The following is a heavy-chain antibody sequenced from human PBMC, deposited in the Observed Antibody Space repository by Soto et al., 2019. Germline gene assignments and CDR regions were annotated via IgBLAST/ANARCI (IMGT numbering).Heavy chain of an antibody. CDR2: IYYSGST. CDR3: ASLPDWGSGSN. CDR1: GGSISSSSYY. Sequence: QLQLQESGPGLVKPSETLSLTCTVSGGSISSSSYYWGWIRQPPGKGLEWIGSIYYSGSTYYNPALTSRVTISVDTSKNQFSLRLSSVTAADTAIYYCASLPDWGSGSNWGQGTLVTVSS. D-gene: IGHD3-10*01. V-gene: IGHV4-39*01. J-gene: IGHJ4*02.